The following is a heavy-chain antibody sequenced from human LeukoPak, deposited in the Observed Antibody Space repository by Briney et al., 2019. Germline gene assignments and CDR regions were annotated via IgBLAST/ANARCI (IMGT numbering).Heavy chain of an antibody. CDR1: GYTFTGYY. Sequence: ASEKVSGKASGYTFTGYYMHWVRQAPGQGLEWMGWINPNSGGSNYAQKFQGRVTMTRDASISTAYMELSRLRSDDTAVYYCARDRTKWELGYWGQGTLVTVSS. CDR2: INPNSGGS. CDR3: ARDRTKWELGY. V-gene: IGHV1-2*02. J-gene: IGHJ4*02. D-gene: IGHD1-26*01.